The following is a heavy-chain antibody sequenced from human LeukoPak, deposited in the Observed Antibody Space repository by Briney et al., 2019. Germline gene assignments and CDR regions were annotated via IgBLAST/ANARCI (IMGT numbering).Heavy chain of an antibody. J-gene: IGHJ5*02. V-gene: IGHV4-38-2*01. D-gene: IGHD6-13*01. CDR3: ARLSAAHFSWFDP. CDR1: GYSISSGYY. CDR2: IYHSGST. Sequence: PSETLSLTCAVSGYSISSGYYWGWIRQPPGKGLEWIGSIYHSGSTYYNPSLKSRVTISVDPSKNQFSLKLSSVTAAETAVYYCARLSAAHFSWFDPWGQGTLVTVSS.